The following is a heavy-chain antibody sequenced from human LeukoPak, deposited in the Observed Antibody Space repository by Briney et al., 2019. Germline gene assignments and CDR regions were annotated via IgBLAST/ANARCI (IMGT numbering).Heavy chain of an antibody. CDR1: GFTFSSYV. D-gene: IGHD3-22*01. CDR3: AKYDSSRYYYRAPDY. Sequence: GGSLRLSCAASGFTFSSYVMSWVRQAPGKGLEWVSAISGSGGSTYYADSVKGRFTISRDNSKNTLYLQMNSLRAEDTAVYYCAKYDSSRYYYRAPDYWGQGTLVTVSS. V-gene: IGHV3-23*01. CDR2: ISGSGGST. J-gene: IGHJ4*02.